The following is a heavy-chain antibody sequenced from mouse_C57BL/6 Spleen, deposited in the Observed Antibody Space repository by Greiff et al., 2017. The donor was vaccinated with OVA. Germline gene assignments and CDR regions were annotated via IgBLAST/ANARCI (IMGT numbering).Heavy chain of an antibody. CDR3: ARHAFYDGYYDYYAMDY. CDR2: FYPGSGSI. D-gene: IGHD2-3*01. Sequence: VQLQQSGAELVKPGASVKLSCKASGYTFTEYTIHWVKQRSGQGLEWIGWFYPGSGSIKYNEKFKDKATLTADKSSSTVYMELSRLTSEDSAVYFCARHAFYDGYYDYYAMDYWGQGTSVTVSS. CDR1: GYTFTEYT. J-gene: IGHJ4*01. V-gene: IGHV1-62-2*01.